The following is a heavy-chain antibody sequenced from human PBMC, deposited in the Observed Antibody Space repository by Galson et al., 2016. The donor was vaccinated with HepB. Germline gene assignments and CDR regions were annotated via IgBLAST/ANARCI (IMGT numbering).Heavy chain of an antibody. CDR3: ATSNSYGYVH. J-gene: IGHJ4*02. D-gene: IGHD5-18*01. Sequence: SLRLSCAASGFTFSTHAMSWVRQAPGKGLEWVAVTDGTNKYYADSVKGRFTISRDDSKSTLYLQMDRLRAEDTALYYCATSNSYGYVHWGQGALVTVSS. CDR2: TDGTNK. V-gene: IGHV3-30-3*01. CDR1: GFTFSTHA.